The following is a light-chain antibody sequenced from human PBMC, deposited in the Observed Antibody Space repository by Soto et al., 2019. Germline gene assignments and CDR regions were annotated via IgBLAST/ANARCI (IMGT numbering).Light chain of an antibody. Sequence: VLTQSPGTLSLSPRAAATLSWRGNESGASANLARSQQKPGQAPRLLIYGAFTGATGVPARFSGSGSGTEFTLTISSLQSEDFATYYCQQYNSWPRTFGQGTK. CDR3: QQYNSWPRT. V-gene: IGKV3-15*01. J-gene: IGKJ1*01. CDR1: ESGASAN. CDR2: GAF.